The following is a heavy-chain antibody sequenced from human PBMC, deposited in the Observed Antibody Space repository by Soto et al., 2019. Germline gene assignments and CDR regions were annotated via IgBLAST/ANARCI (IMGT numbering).Heavy chain of an antibody. D-gene: IGHD1-26*01. V-gene: IGHV3-30*18. CDR2: ISYDGSNT. CDR1: GFTFSSYG. CDR3: AKEGGLSGSYYY. J-gene: IGHJ4*02. Sequence: QVQLVESGGGVVQPGRSLRLSCVASGFTFSSYGMHWVRQAPGKGLEWVAIISYDGSNTYYADSVKGRFTISRDNSKNTLYLQMNSLRAEDTSVYYCAKEGGLSGSYYYWGQGTLVTVSS.